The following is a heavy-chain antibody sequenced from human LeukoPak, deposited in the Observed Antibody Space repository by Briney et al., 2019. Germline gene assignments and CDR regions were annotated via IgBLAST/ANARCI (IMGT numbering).Heavy chain of an antibody. V-gene: IGHV3-7*01. Sequence: GGSLRLSCAASGFTFSSYWMSWVRQAPGKGLEWVANIKQDGSEKYYVDSVKGRFTISRDNAKNSLYLQMNSLRAEDTAVYYCARVGGHDYVWGSYHFDYWGQGTWSPSP. CDR1: GFTFSSYW. CDR3: ARVGGHDYVWGSYHFDY. J-gene: IGHJ4*02. D-gene: IGHD3-16*02. CDR2: IKQDGSEK.